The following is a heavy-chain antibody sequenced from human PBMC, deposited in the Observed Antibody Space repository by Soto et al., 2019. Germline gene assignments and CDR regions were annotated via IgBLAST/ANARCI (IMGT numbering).Heavy chain of an antibody. V-gene: IGHV4-59*01. CDR1: GGSISSYY. D-gene: IGHD3-22*01. J-gene: IGHJ4*02. Sequence: SETLSLTCTVSGGSISSYYWSWIRQPPWKGLEWIGYIYYSGSTNYNPSLKSRVTISVDTSKNQFSLKLSSVTAADTAVYYCARGRDYYDSMYYFDYWGQGTLVTVSS. CDR3: ARGRDYYDSMYYFDY. CDR2: IYYSGST.